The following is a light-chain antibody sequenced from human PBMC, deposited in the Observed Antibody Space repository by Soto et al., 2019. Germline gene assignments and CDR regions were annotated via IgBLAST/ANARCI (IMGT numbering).Light chain of an antibody. CDR3: HQYDSAPWT. CDR1: QGISNF. Sequence: DIQMTQSPSSLSASVGDRVTITCRASQGISNFLAWHQQKPGKVPKLLIYAASNLQSGLPSRFSGSGSGTDFTLTITSLEPEDFATYYCHQYDSAPWTFGQGTKVEIK. V-gene: IGKV1-27*01. CDR2: AAS. J-gene: IGKJ1*01.